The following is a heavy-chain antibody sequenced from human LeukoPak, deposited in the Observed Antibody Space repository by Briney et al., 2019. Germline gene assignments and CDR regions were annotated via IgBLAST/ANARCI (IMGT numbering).Heavy chain of an antibody. CDR2: IYYSGST. V-gene: IGHV4-59*08. D-gene: IGHD6-19*01. J-gene: IGHJ5*02. CDR3: ARHTGSGWSYNWFDP. CDR1: GGSISSYY. Sequence: SETLSLTCTVSGGSISSYYWSWIRQPPGKGLEWIGYIYYSGSTNYNPSLKSRVTISVDTSKNQFSLKLSSVTAADTAVYHCARHTGSGWSYNWFDPWGQGTLVTVSS.